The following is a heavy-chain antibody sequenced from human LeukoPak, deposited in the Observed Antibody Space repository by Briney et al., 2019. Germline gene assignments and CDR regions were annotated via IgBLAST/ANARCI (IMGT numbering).Heavy chain of an antibody. V-gene: IGHV1-2*04. CDR1: GYTFTSYA. Sequence: GASVKVSCKASGYTFTSYAMNWVRQAPGQGLEWMGWINPNSGGTNYAQKFQGWVTMTRDTSISTAYMELSRLRSDDTAVYYCARGPIPSLYTWFGEAIHGMDVWGQGTTVTVSS. J-gene: IGHJ6*02. CDR2: INPNSGGT. CDR3: ARGPIPSLYTWFGEAIHGMDV. D-gene: IGHD3-10*01.